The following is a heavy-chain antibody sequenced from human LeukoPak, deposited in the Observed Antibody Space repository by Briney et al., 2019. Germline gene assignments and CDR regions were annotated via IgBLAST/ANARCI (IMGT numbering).Heavy chain of an antibody. CDR2: IDPSDSYT. J-gene: IGHJ2*01. D-gene: IGHD6-19*01. CDR3: ARPIAVAGTWYFDL. Sequence: GESLKISCKGSGXSFTSYWISWVRQMPGKGVEWMGRIDPSDSYTNYSPSFQGHVTISADKSISTAYLQWSSLKASDTAMYYCARPIAVAGTWYFDLWGRGTLVTVSS. CDR1: GXSFTSYW. V-gene: IGHV5-10-1*01.